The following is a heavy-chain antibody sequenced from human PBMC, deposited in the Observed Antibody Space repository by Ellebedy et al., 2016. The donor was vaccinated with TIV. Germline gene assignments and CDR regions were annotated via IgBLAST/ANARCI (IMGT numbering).Heavy chain of an antibody. CDR3: AADASLVH. V-gene: IGHV3-21*01. CDR1: GFIFTSYS. CDR2: ISSTGYYI. D-gene: IGHD2-8*02. J-gene: IGHJ4*02. Sequence: GESLKISCATSGFIFTSYSMNCVRQAPGKGLEWVSSISSTGYYIYYAASVRGRFTISRDDAKKSLFLQMDSLRAEDTGVYYCAADASLVHWGQGALVTVSS.